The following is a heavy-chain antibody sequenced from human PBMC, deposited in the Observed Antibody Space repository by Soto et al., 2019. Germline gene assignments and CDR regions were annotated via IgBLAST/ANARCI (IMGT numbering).Heavy chain of an antibody. V-gene: IGHV1-3*01. J-gene: IGHJ2*01. Sequence: QVQLVQSRAEVKKPGASVKVSCKASGYTFTTYAMHWVRQAPGQRLEWMGWINAGNGNTKYSQKFQGRVTITRDTSARTVYMELSSLRSEDTTVYYCARGPPLAYCGADCHWYFDLWGRGTLVTVSS. CDR3: ARGPPLAYCGADCHWYFDL. CDR2: INAGNGNT. D-gene: IGHD2-21*02. CDR1: GYTFTTYA.